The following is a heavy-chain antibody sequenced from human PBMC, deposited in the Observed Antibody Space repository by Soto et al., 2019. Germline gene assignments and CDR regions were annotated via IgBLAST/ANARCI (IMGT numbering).Heavy chain of an antibody. D-gene: IGHD6-13*01. J-gene: IGHJ5*02. CDR3: ARDLPRIAAAGTGWFDP. Sequence: PGGSLRLSCAASGFTFSSYWMSWVRQAPGKGLEWVANIKQDGSEKYYVDSVKGRFTISRDNAKNSLYLQMNSLRAEDTAVYYCARDLPRIAAAGTGWFDPWGQGTLVTVSS. V-gene: IGHV3-7*01. CDR2: IKQDGSEK. CDR1: GFTFSSYW.